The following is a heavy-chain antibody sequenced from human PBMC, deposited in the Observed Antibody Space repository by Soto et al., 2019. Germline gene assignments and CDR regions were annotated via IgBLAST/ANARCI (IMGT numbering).Heavy chain of an antibody. CDR1: PLPFATIP. D-gene: IGHD6-19*01. CDR3: AKTANGWFSAFDF. CDR2: ISVHGRDT. J-gene: IGHJ3*01. V-gene: IGHV3-23*01. Sequence: PGGPLSLSWAAPPLPFATIPMSWARRAPGIGLEWVSTISVHGRDTYHAGSVRGRFSISRDNAKNTLDLQMNSLRADIIAVYYWAKTANGWFSAFDFWGQGTMVNVSS.